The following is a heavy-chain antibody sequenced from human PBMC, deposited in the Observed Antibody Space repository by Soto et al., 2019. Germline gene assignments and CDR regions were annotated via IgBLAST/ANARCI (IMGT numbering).Heavy chain of an antibody. Sequence: QLQLQESGPGLVKPSETLSLTCTVSGGTINSNSYYWGWIRQSPGKGLEWIGNIYHSGSTNYNPSLGGRVSISVDLSKNNFSLELTSVTAADTAVYYCAREPVGRPHDNWGQGTLVTVSS. CDR1: GGTINSNSYY. CDR2: IYHSGST. D-gene: IGHD1-26*01. V-gene: IGHV4-39*02. CDR3: AREPVGRPHDN. J-gene: IGHJ4*02.